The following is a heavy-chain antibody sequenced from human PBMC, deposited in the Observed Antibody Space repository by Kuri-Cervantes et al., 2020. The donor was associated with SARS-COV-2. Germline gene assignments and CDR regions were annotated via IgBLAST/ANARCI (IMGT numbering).Heavy chain of an antibody. CDR1: GFTFSSYS. CDR2: ISSSSSTI. J-gene: IGHJ6*02. CDR3: ARGTNLYYGSGSYPAPYYYYGMDV. D-gene: IGHD3-10*01. V-gene: IGHV3-48*04. Sequence: GESLKISWAASGFTFSSYSMNWVRQAPGKGLEWVSYISSSSSTIYYADSVKGRFTISRDNAKNSLYLQMNSLRAEDTAVYYCARGTNLYYGSGSYPAPYYYYGMDVWGQGTTVTVSS.